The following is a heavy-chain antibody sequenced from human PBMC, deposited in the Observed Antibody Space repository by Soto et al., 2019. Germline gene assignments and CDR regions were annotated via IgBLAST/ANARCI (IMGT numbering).Heavy chain of an antibody. CDR2: IYYSGST. J-gene: IGHJ6*03. CDR1: GGSISSYY. D-gene: IGHD4-4*01. V-gene: IGHV4-59*01. Sequence: QVQLQESGPGLVKPSETLSLTCTVSGGSISSYYWSWIRQPPGKGLEWIGYIYYSGSTNYNPSLKSRVTISVDTSKNQFSLKLSSVTAADTAVYYCARGVTTYYYMDVWGKGTTVTVSS. CDR3: ARGVTTYYYMDV.